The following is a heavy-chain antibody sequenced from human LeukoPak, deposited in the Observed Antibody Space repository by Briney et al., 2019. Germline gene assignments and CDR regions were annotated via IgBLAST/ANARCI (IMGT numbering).Heavy chain of an antibody. CDR2: ISSSGSTI. D-gene: IGHD3-3*01. Sequence: GGSLRLSCAASGFTFSSYGMHWVRQAPGKGLEWVSYISSSGSTIYYADSVKGRFTISRDNAKNSLYLQMNSLRAEDTAVYYCARDLQLPRFLEWLDAWGQGTLVTVSS. CDR1: GFTFSSYG. J-gene: IGHJ5*02. V-gene: IGHV3-48*04. CDR3: ARDLQLPRFLEWLDA.